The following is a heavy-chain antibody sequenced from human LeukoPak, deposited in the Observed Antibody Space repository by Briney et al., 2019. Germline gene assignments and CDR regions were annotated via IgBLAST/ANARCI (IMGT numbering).Heavy chain of an antibody. Sequence: PGGSLRLSCAASGFTFGSYAMSWVRQPPGKGLEWVSTISGSGGSTYYADSLKGRFTISRDNSKNTLYLQMNSLRAEDTAVYYCAKDVSVEMPNGCDYWGQGTLVTVSS. CDR3: AKDVSVEMPNGCDY. CDR2: ISGSGGST. D-gene: IGHD5-24*01. V-gene: IGHV3-23*01. J-gene: IGHJ4*02. CDR1: GFTFGSYA.